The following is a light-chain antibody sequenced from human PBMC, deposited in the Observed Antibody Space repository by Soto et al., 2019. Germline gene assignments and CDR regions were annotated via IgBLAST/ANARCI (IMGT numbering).Light chain of an antibody. CDR3: KQYGSLSWT. V-gene: IGKV3-20*01. J-gene: IGKJ1*01. Sequence: EIVLTQSPGTLSLSPGERATLSCRASQSVSNNYLAWYQQKPGQAPRLLIYGASTRATGIQARFSGSGSGTEFTLTIRSLQSEDFAVYYCKQYGSLSWTFGQGTKVDNK. CDR1: QSVSNNY. CDR2: GAS.